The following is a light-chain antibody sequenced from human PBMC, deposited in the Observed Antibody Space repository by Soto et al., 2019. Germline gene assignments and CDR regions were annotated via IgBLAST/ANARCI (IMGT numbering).Light chain of an antibody. V-gene: IGKV3-20*01. CDR1: QSVSSSY. Sequence: EIVLTQSPATLSLSPGERATLSCRASQSVSSSYLAWFQQKPGQAPRLLIYGASSRATGIPDRFSGSGSGTDFTLTISSLQSEDFGVYSCQQYGNSLTLGGGTKVDIK. CDR3: QQYGNSLT. J-gene: IGKJ4*01. CDR2: GAS.